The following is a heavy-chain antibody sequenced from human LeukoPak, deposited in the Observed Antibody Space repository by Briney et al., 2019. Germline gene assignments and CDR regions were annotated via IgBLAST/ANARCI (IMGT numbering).Heavy chain of an antibody. V-gene: IGHV1-2*02. J-gene: IGHJ4*02. Sequence: ASVKVSCKASGYTFIGYYIHWVRQAPGQGLEWMGWMNPNSGDTNYAQKFQGRVTMTRDTSISTAYMELSRLRSDDTAVYYCSRIYIQVGNCNWGQGALVTAAS. CDR3: SRIYIQVGNCN. CDR1: GYTFIGYY. D-gene: IGHD1-7*01. CDR2: MNPNSGDT.